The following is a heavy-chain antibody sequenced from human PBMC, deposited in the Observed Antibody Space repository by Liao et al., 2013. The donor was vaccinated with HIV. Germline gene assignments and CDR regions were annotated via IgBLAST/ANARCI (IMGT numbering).Heavy chain of an antibody. V-gene: IGHV4-30-4*08. CDR3: ARGVYEASRSFYYYMDV. CDR2: LLHWDRP. D-gene: IGHD5/OR15-5a*01. Sequence: QVQLQESGPGLVKPSETLSLTCTVSGGSISSGENYWSWIRQPPGRGRGVARIHLLHWDRPYYNPSLKSRVTLSVDLSNNQFSLNLRSVTATDTAVYYCARGVYEASRSFYYYMDVWGERGRRSPSP. CDR1: GGSISSGENY. J-gene: IGHJ6*03.